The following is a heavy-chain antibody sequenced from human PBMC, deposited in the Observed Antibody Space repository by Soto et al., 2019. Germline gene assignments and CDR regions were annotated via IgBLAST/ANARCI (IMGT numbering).Heavy chain of an antibody. CDR1: GFTFSRDG. Sequence: GSLSLSCAASGFTFSRDGMSWVRQAPGKGLEWVSLITDNGGSTYYADSVKGRFTISRDNTKNTLFLQMNSLRAEDTAVYYCAKERATTTAFDYWGQGARGTVSS. V-gene: IGHV3-23*01. CDR2: ITDNGGST. D-gene: IGHD4-17*01. J-gene: IGHJ4*02. CDR3: AKERATTTAFDY.